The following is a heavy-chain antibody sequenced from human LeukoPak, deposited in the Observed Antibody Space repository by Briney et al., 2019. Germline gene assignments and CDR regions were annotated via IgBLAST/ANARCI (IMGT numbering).Heavy chain of an antibody. V-gene: IGHV1-18*04. J-gene: IGHJ5*02. CDR1: GYTLTSYG. CDR2: ISAYNGNT. Sequence: WASVTVSCKASGYTLTSYGISWVRQAPGQGLEWMGWISAYNGNTNYAQKLQGRVTMTTDTSTSTAYMELRSLRSDDTAVYYCARDLGLPVAGSTPWGQGTLVTVSS. D-gene: IGHD2-21*02. CDR3: ARDLGLPVAGSTP.